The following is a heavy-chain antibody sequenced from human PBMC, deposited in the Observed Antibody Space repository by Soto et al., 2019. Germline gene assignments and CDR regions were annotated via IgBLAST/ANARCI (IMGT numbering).Heavy chain of an antibody. Sequence: QITLKESGPPLVKPTQTLTLTCTFSGFSLSTSGVGVGWIRQPPGKALEWLALIYWDDDKRYSPTLKSRLTITKDTPKNQVVLTVTNMDPVDTATYYCAHSVPTTVTTSHFDYWGQGTLVTVSS. J-gene: IGHJ4*02. CDR1: GFSLSTSGVG. CDR2: IYWDDDK. V-gene: IGHV2-5*02. CDR3: AHSVPTTVTTSHFDY. D-gene: IGHD4-17*01.